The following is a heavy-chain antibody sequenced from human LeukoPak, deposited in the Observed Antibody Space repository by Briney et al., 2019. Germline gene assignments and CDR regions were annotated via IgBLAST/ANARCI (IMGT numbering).Heavy chain of an antibody. V-gene: IGHV3-48*03. Sequence: GGSLRLSCAASGFTFSSYEMNWVRQAPGKGLEWVSYISSSGSTIYYADSVKGRFTISRDNAKNSLYLQMNSLRAEDTAVYYCAIDLWHSSGVFDYWGQGTLVTVSS. CDR3: AIDLWHSSGVFDY. J-gene: IGHJ4*02. CDR2: ISSSGSTI. D-gene: IGHD6-19*01. CDR1: GFTFSSYE.